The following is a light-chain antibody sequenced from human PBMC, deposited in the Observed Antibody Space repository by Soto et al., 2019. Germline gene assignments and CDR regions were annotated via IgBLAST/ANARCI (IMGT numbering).Light chain of an antibody. J-gene: IGKJ1*01. CDR1: QSVSSSY. CDR3: PQYCNSPLT. Sequence: EIVLTQSPGTLSLSPGERATLSCRASQSVSSSYLAWYQQKPGQAPRLLIYGASSRATGIPDRFSGSGSGTDFTLTISRLEPEEFAVYYCPQYCNSPLTFGQGTKVDIK. CDR2: GAS. V-gene: IGKV3-20*01.